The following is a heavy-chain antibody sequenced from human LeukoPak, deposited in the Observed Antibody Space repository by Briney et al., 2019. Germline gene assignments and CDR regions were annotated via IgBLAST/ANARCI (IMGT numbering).Heavy chain of an antibody. J-gene: IGHJ6*03. CDR3: ARTNYYYYYMDV. CDR1: GFTFSSYA. D-gene: IGHD4-11*01. CDR2: ISGNGGST. Sequence: GGSLRLSCAASGFTFSSYAMHWVRQAPGKGLEYVSAISGNGGSTYYANSVKGRFTISRDNSKNTLYLQMGSLRAEDMAVYYCARTNYYYYYMDVWGKGTTVTVSS. V-gene: IGHV3-64*01.